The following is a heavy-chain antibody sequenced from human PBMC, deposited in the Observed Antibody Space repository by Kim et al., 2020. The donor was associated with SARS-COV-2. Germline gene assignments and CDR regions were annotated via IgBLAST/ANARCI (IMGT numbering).Heavy chain of an antibody. D-gene: IGHD6-6*01. CDR3: ARDNLGPSAARPYYYYYYGMDV. CDR1: GGSISSGSYY. CDR2: IYTSGST. Sequence: SETLSLTCTVSGGSISSGSYYWSWIRQPAGKGLEWIGRIYTSGSTNYNPSLKSRVTISVDTSKNQFSLKLSSVTAADTAVYYCARDNLGPSAARPYYYYYYGMDVWGQGTTVTVSS. J-gene: IGHJ6*02. V-gene: IGHV4-61*02.